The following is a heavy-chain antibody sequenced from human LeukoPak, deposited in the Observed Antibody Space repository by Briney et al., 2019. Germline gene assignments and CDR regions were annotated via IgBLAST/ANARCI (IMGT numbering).Heavy chain of an antibody. CDR2: IYDRGNT. CDR3: AKAGTYYYDSSGYYYDYYYYMDV. V-gene: IGHV3-53*01. Sequence: GGSLRLSCAASGFSVRTNYVGWVRQAPGKGLEWVSVIYDRGNTYYTNSVKGRFTISRDNSKNTVYLQMNSLRAEDTAVYYCAKAGTYYYDSSGYYYDYYYYMDVWGKGTTVTVSS. J-gene: IGHJ6*03. D-gene: IGHD3-22*01. CDR1: GFSVRTNY.